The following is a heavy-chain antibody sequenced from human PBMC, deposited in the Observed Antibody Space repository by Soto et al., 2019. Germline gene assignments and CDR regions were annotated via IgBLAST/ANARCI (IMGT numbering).Heavy chain of an antibody. CDR2: IWYDGRSK. CDR1: GFTFSNYG. J-gene: IGHJ6*02. CDR3: WRVDRYYGMDV. Sequence: QVQLVESGGGVVQPGRSLRLSCAASGFTFSNYGLHWVRQAPGKGLEWVADIWYDGRSKNYVDSVKGRFTISRDNSQNTLYLEMNSLRAEDSAVYYFWRVDRYYGMDVWGQGTTVTVSS. V-gene: IGHV3-33*01.